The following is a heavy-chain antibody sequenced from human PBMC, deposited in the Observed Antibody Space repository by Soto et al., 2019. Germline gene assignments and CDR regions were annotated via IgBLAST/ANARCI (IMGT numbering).Heavy chain of an antibody. D-gene: IGHD6-13*01. CDR1: GFTFSNAW. V-gene: IGHV3-15*01. Sequence: GGSLRLSCAASGFTFSNAWMSWVRQAPGKGLEWVGRIKSKTDGGTTDYAAPVKGRFTISRDDSKNTLYLQMNSLKTEDTAVFYCPTGPLVYQYSSRYYFDYWGQGTLVTAS. CDR3: PTGPLVYQYSSRYYFDY. J-gene: IGHJ4*02. CDR2: IKSKTDGGTT.